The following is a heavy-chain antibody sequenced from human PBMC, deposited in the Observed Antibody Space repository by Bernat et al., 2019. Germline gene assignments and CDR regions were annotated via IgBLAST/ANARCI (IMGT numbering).Heavy chain of an antibody. CDR1: GFTFSSYG. Sequence: QVQLVESGGGVVQPGRSLRLSCAASGFTFSSYGMHWVRQAPGKGLEWVAVIWYDGCNKYYADSVKGRFTISRDNSKNTLYLQMNSLRAEDTAVYYCARDPRAYCGGDCYLVYWGQGTLVTVSS. J-gene: IGHJ4*02. CDR2: IWYDGCNK. D-gene: IGHD2-21*02. CDR3: ARDPRAYCGGDCYLVY. V-gene: IGHV3-33*01.